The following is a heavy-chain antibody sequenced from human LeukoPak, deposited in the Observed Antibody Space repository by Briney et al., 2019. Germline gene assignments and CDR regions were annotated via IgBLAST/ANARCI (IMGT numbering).Heavy chain of an antibody. J-gene: IGHJ3*02. D-gene: IGHD3-10*02. CDR2: INHSGST. Sequence: GSLRLSCAASGFTFSSYAMSWVRQAPGKGLEWIGEINHSGSTNYNPSLKSRVTISVDTSKNQFSLKLSSVTAADTAVYYCASALFVYPDAFDIWGQGTMVTVSS. CDR3: ASALFVYPDAFDI. V-gene: IGHV4-34*01. CDR1: GFTFSSYA.